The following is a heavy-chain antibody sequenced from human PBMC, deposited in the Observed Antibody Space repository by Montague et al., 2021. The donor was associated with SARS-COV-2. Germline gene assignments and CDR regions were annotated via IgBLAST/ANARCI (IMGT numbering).Heavy chain of an antibody. V-gene: IGHV4-34*01. J-gene: IGHJ4*02. CDR3: AREVGRGYSGYEGEY. Sequence: SETLSLTCAVYGGSFSGYYWSWIRQPPGKGLEWIGEINHSGSTNYNPSLKSRVTISVDTSKNQFSLELSSVTAADTAVYYCAREVGRGYSGYEGEYWGQGTLVTVSS. D-gene: IGHD5-12*01. CDR2: INHSGST. CDR1: GGSFSGYY.